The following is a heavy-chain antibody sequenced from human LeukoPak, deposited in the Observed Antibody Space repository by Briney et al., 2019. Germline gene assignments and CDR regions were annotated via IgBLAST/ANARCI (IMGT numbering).Heavy chain of an antibody. CDR3: AREAAYYFDY. J-gene: IGHJ4*02. V-gene: IGHV3-48*03. CDR2: ISRSGSTI. CDR1: GXTFSSYV. Sequence: PGGSLRLSCAASGXTFSSYVMSWVRQAPGKGLEWVSYISRSGSTIYYADSVKGRFTISRDNVKNSLYLQMNSLRAEDTAVYYCAREAAYYFDYWGQGTLVTVSS.